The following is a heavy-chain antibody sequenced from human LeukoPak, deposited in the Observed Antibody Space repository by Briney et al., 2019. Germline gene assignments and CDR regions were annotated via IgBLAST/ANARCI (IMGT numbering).Heavy chain of an antibody. Sequence: ASLKDSCKASGYTFTSYDINWVRQATRQRREWMGWMNPNSGNTGYAQKFQGRVTMTRTTSISTAYMELSRLRSGDTAVDYCARGRQQGLGLSNNWFDAWGQGTLVTVSS. J-gene: IGHJ5*02. CDR3: ARGRQQGLGLSNNWFDA. CDR2: MNPNSGNT. CDR1: GYTFTSYD. V-gene: IGHV1-8*01. D-gene: IGHD6-19*01.